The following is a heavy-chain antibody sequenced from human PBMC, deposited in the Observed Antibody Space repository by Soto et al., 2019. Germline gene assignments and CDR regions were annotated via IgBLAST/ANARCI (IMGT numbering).Heavy chain of an antibody. CDR3: ASGLVGVGGVFYMDV. V-gene: IGHV4-34*01. Sequence: SETLSLTCAVYGGSFSGYYWSWIRQPPGKGLEWIGEINHSGSTNYNPSLKSRVTISVDTSKNQFSLKLSSVTTADTAVYYCASGLVGVGGVFYMDVWGKGTTVTVSS. CDR2: INHSGST. D-gene: IGHD3-16*01. CDR1: GGSFSGYY. J-gene: IGHJ6*03.